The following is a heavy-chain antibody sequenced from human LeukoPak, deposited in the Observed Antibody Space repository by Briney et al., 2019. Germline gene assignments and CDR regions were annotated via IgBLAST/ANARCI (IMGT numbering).Heavy chain of an antibody. V-gene: IGHV3-23*01. Sequence: PGGSLRLSCAASGFTFSSYAMSWVRQAPGKGLEWVSAISGSGGSTYYAGSVKGRFTISRDNSKNTLYLQMNSLRAEDTAVYYCAKDLSSGWAKDFDYWGQGTLVTVSS. CDR1: GFTFSSYA. J-gene: IGHJ4*02. D-gene: IGHD6-19*01. CDR3: AKDLSSGWAKDFDY. CDR2: ISGSGGST.